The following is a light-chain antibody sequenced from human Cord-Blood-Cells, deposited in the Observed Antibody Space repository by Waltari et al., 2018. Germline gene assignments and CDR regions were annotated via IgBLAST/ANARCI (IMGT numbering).Light chain of an antibody. V-gene: IGLV2-23*01. CDR3: CSYAGSSTSV. Sequence: QSALTQPASVSGSPGQSITISCTGTSSDVGSYNLVSWYQQHPGKAPNLMIYEGSKRPSGGSNRFSGSKSGNTASLTISGLQAEDEADYYCCSYAGSSTSVFGGGTKRTVL. CDR2: EGS. CDR1: SSDVGSYNL. J-gene: IGLJ3*02.